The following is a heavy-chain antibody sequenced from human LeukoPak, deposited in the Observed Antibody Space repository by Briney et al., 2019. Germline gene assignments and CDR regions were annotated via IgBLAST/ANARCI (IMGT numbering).Heavy chain of an antibody. J-gene: IGHJ4*02. V-gene: IGHV1-18*01. Sequence: ASVKVSCEASGYTFTSYGISWVRQAPGQGLAWMGWISAYNGNTNYAQKLQGRVTMTTDTSTSTAYMELRSLRSDDTAVYYCARGKITIFGVVTVFDYWGQGTLVTVSS. CDR3: ARGKITIFGVVTVFDY. D-gene: IGHD3-3*01. CDR1: GYTFTSYG. CDR2: ISAYNGNT.